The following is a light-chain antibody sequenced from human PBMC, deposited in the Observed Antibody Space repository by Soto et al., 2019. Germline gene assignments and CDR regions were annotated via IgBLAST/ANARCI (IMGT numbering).Light chain of an antibody. J-gene: IGKJ1*01. CDR1: QSVSSY. CDR2: DAS. CDR3: QQRSNWPRT. Sequence: EIVCTQSPATLSLSPGERAPLSGRASQSVSSYLAWYQQKPGQAPRLLIYDASNRATGIPARFSGSGSGTDFTLTISSLEPEEFAVYDCQQRSNWPRTFGQGTKGDIK. V-gene: IGKV3-11*01.